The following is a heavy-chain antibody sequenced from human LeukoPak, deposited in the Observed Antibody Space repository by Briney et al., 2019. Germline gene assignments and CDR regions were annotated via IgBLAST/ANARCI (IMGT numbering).Heavy chain of an antibody. CDR3: ASSGYSYGYSY. J-gene: IGHJ4*02. D-gene: IGHD5-18*01. CDR1: GGSISSSSYY. CDR2: IYYSGST. Sequence: SETLSLTCTVSGGSISSSSYYWGWIRQPPGKGLEWIGSIYYSGSTYYNPSLKSRVTISVDTSKNQFSLKLSSVTAADTAVYYCASSGYSYGYSYWGQGTLVTVSS. V-gene: IGHV4-39*07.